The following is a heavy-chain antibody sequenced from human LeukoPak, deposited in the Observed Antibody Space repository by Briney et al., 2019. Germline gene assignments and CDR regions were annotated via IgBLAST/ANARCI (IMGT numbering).Heavy chain of an antibody. CDR2: ISGSGGST. J-gene: IGHJ4*02. D-gene: IGHD3-9*01. Sequence: GGSLRLSCAASGFTFSSYGMSWVRQAPGKGLEWVSAISGSGGSTYYADFVKGRFTISRDNSKKTLFLQMTSLRAEATAVYYCAKDLYYDILTCYYTINFDYWGQGTLVTVSS. CDR1: GFTFSSYG. V-gene: IGHV3-23*01. CDR3: AKDLYYDILTCYYTINFDY.